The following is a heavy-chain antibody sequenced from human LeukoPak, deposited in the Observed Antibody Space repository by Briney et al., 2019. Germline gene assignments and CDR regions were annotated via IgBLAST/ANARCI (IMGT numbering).Heavy chain of an antibody. V-gene: IGHV4-59*01. CDR3: ARRGDYFDY. Sequence: SETLSLTCTVSGGSISSYYWSWIRQPPGKGLEWIGDIYYSGSTNYNPSLKSRVTISVATSNNQFSLKLSSVTAADTDVYYCARRGDYFDYWGQGTLVTVSS. CDR2: IYYSGST. CDR1: GGSISSYY. J-gene: IGHJ4*02.